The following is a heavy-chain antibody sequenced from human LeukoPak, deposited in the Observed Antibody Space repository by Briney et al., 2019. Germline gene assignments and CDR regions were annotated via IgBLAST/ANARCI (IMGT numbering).Heavy chain of an antibody. CDR2: ISAYNGNT. V-gene: IGHV1-18*01. CDR1: GYTFTSYG. D-gene: IGHD2-21*02. CDR3: ARDMTEHYYYYMDV. J-gene: IGHJ6*03. Sequence: ASVKVSCKASGYTFTSYGTSWVRQAPGQGLEWMGWISAYNGNTNYAQKLQGRVTMTTDTSTSTAYMELRSLRSDDTAVYYCARDMTEHYYYYMDVWGKGTTVTVSS.